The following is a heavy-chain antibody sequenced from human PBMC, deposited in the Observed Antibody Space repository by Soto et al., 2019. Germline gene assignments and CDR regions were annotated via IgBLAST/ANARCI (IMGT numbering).Heavy chain of an antibody. Sequence: QVQLQQWGAGLLKPSETPSLTCAVYDGSFSGYQWSWIRQTPGKGLEWIGGINDSGNINYNPSLKSRVTILVDSPKKQISLRLSSVTAADTAVYYCARGLIMWFGELSRRGGYYYYMDVWGKGTTVTVSS. CDR1: DGSFSGYQ. CDR3: ARGLIMWFGELSRRGGYYYYMDV. V-gene: IGHV4-34*01. J-gene: IGHJ6*03. D-gene: IGHD3-10*01. CDR2: INDSGNI.